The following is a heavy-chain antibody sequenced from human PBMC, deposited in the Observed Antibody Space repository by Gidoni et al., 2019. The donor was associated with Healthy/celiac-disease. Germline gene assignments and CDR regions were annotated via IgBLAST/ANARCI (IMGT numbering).Heavy chain of an antibody. Sequence: QVQLVESGGGVVQPGRSLRLSCAASGFPFSSYGMHWVRQAPGKGLEWVAVIWYDGSNKYYADSVKGRFTISRDNSKNTLYLQMNSLRAEDTAVYYCARDPEGIAVAIGKYFQHWGQGTLVTVSS. CDR2: IWYDGSNK. J-gene: IGHJ1*01. CDR3: ARDPEGIAVAIGKYFQH. CDR1: GFPFSSYG. V-gene: IGHV3-33*01. D-gene: IGHD6-19*01.